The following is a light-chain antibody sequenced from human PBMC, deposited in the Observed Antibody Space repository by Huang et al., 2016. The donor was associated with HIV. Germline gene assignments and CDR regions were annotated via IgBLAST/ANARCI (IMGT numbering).Light chain of an antibody. V-gene: IGKV3-15*01. J-gene: IGKJ2*01. Sequence: PWARATLSCRASQSVGSKLAWFQQKPGQAPRLLIHGASTRATGIPARFSGSGSGTEFTLTISSLQSEDFAVYYCQQYNNWPYTFGQGTKLEIK. CDR2: GAS. CDR1: QSVGSK. CDR3: QQYNNWPYT.